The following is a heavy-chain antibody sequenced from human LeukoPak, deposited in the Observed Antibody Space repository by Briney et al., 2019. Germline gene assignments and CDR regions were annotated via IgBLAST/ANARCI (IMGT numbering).Heavy chain of an antibody. Sequence: GGSLRLSCAASGFTFSSYAMSWVRQAPGKGLEWVSGISGSGGGTYYADSVKGRFTISRDNAKNSLYLQMNSLRAEDTAVYYCARDQGGYYDSSGSYGMDVWGQGTTVTVSS. CDR2: ISGSGGGT. CDR1: GFTFSSYA. J-gene: IGHJ6*02. D-gene: IGHD3-22*01. CDR3: ARDQGGYYDSSGSYGMDV. V-gene: IGHV3-23*01.